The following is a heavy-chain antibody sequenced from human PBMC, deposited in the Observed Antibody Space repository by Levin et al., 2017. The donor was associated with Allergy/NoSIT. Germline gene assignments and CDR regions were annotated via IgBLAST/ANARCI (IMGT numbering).Heavy chain of an antibody. CDR3: ARGRGPGRSDIVNFDY. D-gene: IGHD5-12*01. J-gene: IGHJ4*02. CDR1: GYTFTSYD. Sequence: GESLKISCKASGYTFTSYDINWVRQATGQGLEWMGWMNPNSGNTGYAQKFQGRVTMTRNTSISTAYMELSSLRSEDTAVYYCARGRGPGRSDIVNFDYWGQGTLVTVSS. V-gene: IGHV1-8*01. CDR2: MNPNSGNT.